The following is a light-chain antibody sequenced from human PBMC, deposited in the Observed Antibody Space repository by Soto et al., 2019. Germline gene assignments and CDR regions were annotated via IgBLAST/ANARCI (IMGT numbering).Light chain of an antibody. CDR1: SSDVGGYNY. CDR2: DVS. Sequence: QSVLTQPASVSGSPGQSITISCTGTSSDVGGYNYVSWYQQHPGKAPKLMLYDVSNRPSGVSNRFSGSKSGNTASLTISGLQAEDEADYYCSSYKSSRTFYVFGTGTKLTVL. J-gene: IGLJ1*01. V-gene: IGLV2-14*01. CDR3: SSYKSSRTFYV.